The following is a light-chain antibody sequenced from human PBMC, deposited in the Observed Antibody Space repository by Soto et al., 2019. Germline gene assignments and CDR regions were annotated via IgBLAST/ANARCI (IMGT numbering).Light chain of an antibody. J-gene: IGKJ2*01. CDR1: QSILYSSNNKNY. CDR3: QQYYGPPHT. CDR2: WAS. Sequence: DIVMTQSPDSLAVSLGERATINCKSSQSILYSSNNKNYLAWYQEKPGQPPKLLIYWASTRESGVPDRFSGAGSGTAFTLTISSRQAEDAAVYYCQQYYGPPHTFGQGTKLEIK. V-gene: IGKV4-1*01.